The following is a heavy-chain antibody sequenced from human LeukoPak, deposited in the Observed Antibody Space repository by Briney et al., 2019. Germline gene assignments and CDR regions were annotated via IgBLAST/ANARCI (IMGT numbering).Heavy chain of an antibody. CDR2: VSGSAGRT. D-gene: IGHD2-8*02. J-gene: IGHJ6*03. Sequence: GGSLRLSCAASGFTFSSFAMTWVRQAPGKGLEWVSTVSGSAGRTDYADSVKGRFTISRDNLKNTLYLQMNGLRAEDTAVYYCAKNRGHRVGGVCHNYYYMDVWGRGTTVTVSS. V-gene: IGHV3-23*01. CDR3: AKNRGHRVGGVCHNYYYMDV. CDR1: GFTFSSFA.